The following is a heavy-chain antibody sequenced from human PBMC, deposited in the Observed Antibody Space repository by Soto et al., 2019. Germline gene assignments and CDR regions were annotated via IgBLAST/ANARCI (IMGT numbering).Heavy chain of an antibody. CDR2: ISWNSGSI. CDR3: VKDEDLGYCSSTSCSGY. CDR1: GFTFDDYA. D-gene: IGHD2-2*01. V-gene: IGHV3-9*01. Sequence: GGSLRLSCAASGFTFDDYAMHWVRQAPGKGLEWVSGISWNSGSIGYADSVKGRFTISRDNAKNSLYLQMNSLRAEDTALYYCVKDEDLGYCSSTSCSGYWGQGTLVTVSS. J-gene: IGHJ4*02.